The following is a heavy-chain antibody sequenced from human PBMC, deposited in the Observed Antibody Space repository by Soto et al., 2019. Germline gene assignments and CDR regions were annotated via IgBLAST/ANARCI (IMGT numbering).Heavy chain of an antibody. D-gene: IGHD3-10*01. CDR1: GFTFSNYA. Sequence: QVQLVESGGGVVQPGRSLRLSCAASGFTFSNYAMHWVRQAPGKGLEWVAVIWSDGRNVYYVDSVKGRFTISRDNSKSTLYLQMTNLRAEDTAVYYCARGHPLLRGSITYYYYAMDVWGHGTTVTVSS. CDR3: ARGHPLLRGSITYYYYAMDV. CDR2: IWSDGRNV. V-gene: IGHV3-33*01. J-gene: IGHJ6*02.